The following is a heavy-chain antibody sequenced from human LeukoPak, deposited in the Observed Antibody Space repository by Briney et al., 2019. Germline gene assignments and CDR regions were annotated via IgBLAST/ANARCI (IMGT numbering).Heavy chain of an antibody. J-gene: IGHJ4*02. CDR2: INHSGST. V-gene: IGHV4-34*01. Sequence: SETLSLTCAVYDGSFSGYYWTWIRQPPGKGLEWIGEINHSGSTNYNPSLKSRVTISVDTSKNQFSLKLTSVTAADTAVYYCARVHGYYDILTGYYRYYFDYWGQGTLVTVSS. D-gene: IGHD3-9*01. CDR1: DGSFSGYY. CDR3: ARVHGYYDILTGYYRYYFDY.